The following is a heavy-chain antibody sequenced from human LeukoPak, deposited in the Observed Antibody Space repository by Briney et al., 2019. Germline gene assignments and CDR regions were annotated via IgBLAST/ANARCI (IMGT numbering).Heavy chain of an antibody. J-gene: IGHJ4*02. D-gene: IGHD3-3*01. Sequence: SETLSLTCTVSGGSIGSGSYYWSWIRQPAGKGLEWIGRIYTSGSTNYNPSLKSRVTISADTSKNQFSLKLTSVTAADTAVYYCGRGTAGVFLVDYWGQGILVIVSS. CDR3: GRGTAGVFLVDY. CDR2: IYTSGST. V-gene: IGHV4-61*02. CDR1: GGSIGSGSYY.